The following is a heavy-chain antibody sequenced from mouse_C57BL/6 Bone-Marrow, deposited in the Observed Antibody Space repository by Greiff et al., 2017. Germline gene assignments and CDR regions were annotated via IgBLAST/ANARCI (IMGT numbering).Heavy chain of an antibody. Sequence: VQLQQPVPELVKPAASVKLSCHASGYPFTSYWMHWVLQTPGQGLEWIGMIHPNSGSTNYNEMFKSKATLTVDKSFSTAYMQLSSLTFEDSAVYYCARWWDYDEDYWGQGTTLTVSS. D-gene: IGHD2-4*01. CDR2: IHPNSGST. CDR1: GYPFTSYW. V-gene: IGHV1-64*01. CDR3: ARWWDYDEDY. J-gene: IGHJ2*01.